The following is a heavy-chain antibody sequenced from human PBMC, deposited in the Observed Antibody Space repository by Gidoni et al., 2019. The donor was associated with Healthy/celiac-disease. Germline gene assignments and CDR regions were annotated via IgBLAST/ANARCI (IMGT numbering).Heavy chain of an antibody. D-gene: IGHD6-13*01. J-gene: IGHJ6*02. CDR3: ASEGIAAAGTLYGMDV. CDR1: GGSIRSSSYY. CDR2: IYYSGST. Sequence: QLQLQESGPGLVKPSETLSLTCTVSGGSIRSSSYYWGWIRQPPGKGLEWIGSIYYSGSTYYNPSLKSRVTISVDTSKNQFSLKLSSVTAADTAVYYCASEGIAAAGTLYGMDVWGQGTTVTVSS. V-gene: IGHV4-39*01.